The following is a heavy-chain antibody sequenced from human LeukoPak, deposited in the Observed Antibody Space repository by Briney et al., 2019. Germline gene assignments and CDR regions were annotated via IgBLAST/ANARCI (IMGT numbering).Heavy chain of an antibody. V-gene: IGHV4-59*01. CDR2: IYYSGST. CDR1: GGSISSYY. D-gene: IGHD2-2*01. Sequence: SETLSLTCTVSGGSISSYYWSWIRQPPGKGLEWIGYIYYSGSTNYNPSLKSRVTISVGTSKNQFSLKLSSVTAADTAVYYCARGASVQPDNWFDPWGQGTLVTVSS. CDR3: ARGASVQPDNWFDP. J-gene: IGHJ5*02.